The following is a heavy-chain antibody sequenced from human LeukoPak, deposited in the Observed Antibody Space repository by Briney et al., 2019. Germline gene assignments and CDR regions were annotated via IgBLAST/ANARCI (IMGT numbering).Heavy chain of an antibody. D-gene: IGHD3-10*01. CDR1: GGSFSGCY. V-gene: IGHV4-34*01. Sequence: SETLSLTCAVYGGSFSGCYWSWIRQPPGKGLEWIGEINHSGSTNYNPSLKSRVTISVDTSKNQFSLKLSSVTAADTAVYYCARSRRLRGWYFDLWGRGTLVTVSS. J-gene: IGHJ2*01. CDR3: ARSRRLRGWYFDL. CDR2: INHSGST.